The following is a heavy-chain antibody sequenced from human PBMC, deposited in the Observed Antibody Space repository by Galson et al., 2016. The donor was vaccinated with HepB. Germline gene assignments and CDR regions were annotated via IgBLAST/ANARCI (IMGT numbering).Heavy chain of an antibody. CDR2: ISAFYGKT. Sequence: SVKVSCKASNFTFTKFGINWVRQAPGQGLEWMGWISAFYGKTKYAQKLQDRVTVTTDTSTKTAYMDLRRLRSDDTAIYYCARDSAPYYDFWSENRGTFDIWGQGTKVTVSS. CDR1: NFTFTKFG. D-gene: IGHD3-3*01. CDR3: ARDSAPYYDFWSENRGTFDI. V-gene: IGHV1-18*01. J-gene: IGHJ3*02.